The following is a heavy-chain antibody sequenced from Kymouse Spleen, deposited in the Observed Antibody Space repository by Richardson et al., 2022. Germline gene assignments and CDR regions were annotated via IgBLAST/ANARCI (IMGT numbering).Heavy chain of an antibody. Sequence: EVQLVESGGGLVKPGGSLRLSCAASGFTFSNAWMSWVRQAPGKGLEWVGRIKSKTDGGTTDYAAPVKGRFTISRDDSKNTLYLQMNSLKTEDTAVYYCTTPPGIAVAETAFDIWGQGTMVTVSS. CDR1: GFTFSNAW. V-gene: IGHV3-15*01. CDR2: IKSKTDGGTT. D-gene: IGHD6-19*01. CDR3: TTPPGIAVAETAFDI. J-gene: IGHJ3*02.